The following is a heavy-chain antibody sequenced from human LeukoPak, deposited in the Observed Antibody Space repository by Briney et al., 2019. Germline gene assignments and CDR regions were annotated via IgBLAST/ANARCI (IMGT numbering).Heavy chain of an antibody. CDR1: GGSISSYY. V-gene: IGHV4-4*07. Sequence: SGTLSLTCTVSGGSISSYYWSWIRQPAGKGLEWIGRIYTSGSTNYNPSLKSRVTMSVDTSKNQFSLKLSSVTAADTAVYYCARGSLAVAQPFAFDIWGQGTMVTVAS. D-gene: IGHD6-19*01. J-gene: IGHJ3*02. CDR2: IYTSGST. CDR3: ARGSLAVAQPFAFDI.